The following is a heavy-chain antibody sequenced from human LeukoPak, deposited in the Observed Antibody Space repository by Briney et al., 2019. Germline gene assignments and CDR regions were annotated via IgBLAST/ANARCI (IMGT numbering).Heavy chain of an antibody. CDR2: MNQDGSEE. J-gene: IGHJ4*02. CDR1: GFTFSTYW. D-gene: IGHD4-11*01. CDR3: ARDRGYSTFDF. V-gene: IGHV3-7*04. Sequence: GGSLRLSCAASGFTFSTYWMSWVRQAPGKGLEWVANMNQDGSEENFVDSVKGRFTISRDNAKSPLYLQMNSLRAEDTALYYCARDRGYSTFDFWGQGTLATVSS.